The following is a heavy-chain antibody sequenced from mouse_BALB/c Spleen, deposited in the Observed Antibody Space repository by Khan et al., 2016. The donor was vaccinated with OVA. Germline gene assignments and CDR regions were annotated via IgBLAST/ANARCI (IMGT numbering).Heavy chain of an antibody. CDR2: INPSTGYT. J-gene: IGHJ2*01. Sequence: QVRLQQSGAELAKPGASVKMSCKASGYTFTNYWILWVKQRPGQGLEWIGYINPSTGYTEYNQNFKDKATLTADKSSSTAYMQLSSLTSEDSAVYYCDRGGLRWAFTYWGQGTTLTVSS. CDR1: GYTFTNYW. V-gene: IGHV1-7*01. D-gene: IGHD1-1*01. CDR3: DRGGLRWAFTY.